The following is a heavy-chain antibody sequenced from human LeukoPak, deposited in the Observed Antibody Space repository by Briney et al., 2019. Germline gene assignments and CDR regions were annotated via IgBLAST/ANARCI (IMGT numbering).Heavy chain of an antibody. J-gene: IGHJ5*02. D-gene: IGHD2-8*01. CDR2: INPNSGVT. CDR1: GYTFTGYY. Sequence: ASVKVSCKASGYTFTGYYMHWMRQAPGQGLEWMGWINPNSGVTNYAQKFQGRVTMTRDTSITTAYMELSRLGSDDTAVYYCARGGVYGNWFDPWGQGTLVTVS. CDR3: ARGGVYGNWFDP. V-gene: IGHV1-2*02.